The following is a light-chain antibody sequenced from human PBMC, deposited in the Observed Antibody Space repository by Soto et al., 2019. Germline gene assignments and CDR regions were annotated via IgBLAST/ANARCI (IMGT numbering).Light chain of an antibody. CDR2: WAS. Sequence: DIVMTQSPDSLAVSLGERATINCKSSQSVLYSSNNKNYLAWYQQKPGQPPKLLIYWASTRESGVPDRFSGSGSGTDFTLTISGLQAEDVAVYYCQQYYSTPRFTFGPGTKVDI. CDR3: QQYYSTPRFT. CDR1: QSVLYSSNNKNY. V-gene: IGKV4-1*01. J-gene: IGKJ3*01.